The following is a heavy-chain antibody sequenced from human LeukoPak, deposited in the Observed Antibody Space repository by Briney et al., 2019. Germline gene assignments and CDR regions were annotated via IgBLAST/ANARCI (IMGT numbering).Heavy chain of an antibody. D-gene: IGHD3-10*02. J-gene: IGHJ5*02. CDR3: ARDVFAEYDTHHKFDP. CDR2: INPNTGGT. V-gene: IGHV1-2*02. Sequence: GASVKVSCKASRYTFTAYYMHWVRQAPGQGLEWMGWINPNTGGTDYAQRFQGRVTMTRDTSISTAYMELSSLISDDTAVYYCARDVFAEYDTHHKFDPWGQGTLVTVSS. CDR1: RYTFTAYY.